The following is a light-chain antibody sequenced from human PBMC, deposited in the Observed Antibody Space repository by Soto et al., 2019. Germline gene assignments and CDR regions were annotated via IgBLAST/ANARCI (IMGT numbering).Light chain of an antibody. CDR3: QSYDSSLSGYV. J-gene: IGLJ1*01. CDR2: DNS. Sequence: QPVLTQPPSVSGAPGQRVTISCTGSSSNIGAGYDVHWYQQLPGTAPKLLIYDNSNRPSGVPDRFSGSKSGTSVSLAITGLQAEDEADYYCQSYDSSLSGYVFGTGTQLTVL. CDR1: SSNIGAGYD. V-gene: IGLV1-40*01.